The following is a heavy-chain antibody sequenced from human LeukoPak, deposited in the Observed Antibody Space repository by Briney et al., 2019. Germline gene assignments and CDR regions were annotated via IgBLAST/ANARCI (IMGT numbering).Heavy chain of an antibody. CDR3: AKRPPFDY. CDR1: GFTFNTYA. D-gene: IGHD1-14*01. Sequence: PGGSLRLSCAASGFTFNTYAMSWVRQDPGKGLEWVSAISDSGGRTYYADSVKGRFTVSRDNSKNTLYLQLNSLRAEDTAVYYCAKRPPFDYWGQGTLVTVSS. CDR2: ISDSGGRT. V-gene: IGHV3-23*01. J-gene: IGHJ4*02.